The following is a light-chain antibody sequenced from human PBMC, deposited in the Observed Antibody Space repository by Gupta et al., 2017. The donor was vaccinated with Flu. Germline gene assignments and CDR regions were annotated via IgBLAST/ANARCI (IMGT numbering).Light chain of an antibody. CDR3: QSADSSGTFWV. CDR1: ALPKQY. CDR2: KDS. V-gene: IGLV3-25*03. J-gene: IGLJ3*02. Sequence: GDALPKQYAYCYQQKPGQAPVLVIYKDSERPSGIPERFSGSSSGTTVTLTISGVQAEDEADYYCQSADSSGTFWVFGGGTKLTVL.